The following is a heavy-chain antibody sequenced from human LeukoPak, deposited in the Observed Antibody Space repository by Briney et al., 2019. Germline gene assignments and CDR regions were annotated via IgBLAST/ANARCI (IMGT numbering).Heavy chain of an antibody. Sequence: GGSLRLSCAASGFTFSSYEMNWVRQAPGKGLEWVSYISSSGSTIYYADSVKGRFTISRVNAKNSLYLQMNSLRAEDTAVYYCAREYYDIGWFDPWGQGTLVTVSS. V-gene: IGHV3-48*03. J-gene: IGHJ5*02. D-gene: IGHD3-9*01. CDR1: GFTFSSYE. CDR3: AREYYDIGWFDP. CDR2: ISSSGSTI.